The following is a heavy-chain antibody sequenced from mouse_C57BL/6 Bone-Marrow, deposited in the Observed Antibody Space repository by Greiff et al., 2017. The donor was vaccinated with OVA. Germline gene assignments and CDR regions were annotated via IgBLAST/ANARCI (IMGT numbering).Heavy chain of an antibody. CDR1: GYTFTDYY. CDR2: INPYNGGT. Sequence: VQLQQSGPVLVKPGASVKMSCKASGYTFTDYYMNWVKQSHGKSLEWIGVINPYNGGTSYNQKFKGKATLTVDKSSSTAYMELNSLTSEDSAVYYCARCYGSSLYYYAMDDWGQGTSVTVSS. V-gene: IGHV1-19*01. J-gene: IGHJ4*01. D-gene: IGHD1-1*01. CDR3: ARCYGSSLYYYAMDD.